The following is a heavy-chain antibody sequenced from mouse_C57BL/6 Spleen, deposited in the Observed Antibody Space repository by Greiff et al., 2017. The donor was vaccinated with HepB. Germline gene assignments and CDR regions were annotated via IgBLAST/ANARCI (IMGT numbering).Heavy chain of an antibody. J-gene: IGHJ3*01. CDR1: GYAFSSYW. CDR3: ARGGNYDGFAY. V-gene: IGHV1-80*01. D-gene: IGHD2-1*01. CDR2: IYPGDGDT. Sequence: VKLMESGAELVKPGASVKISCKASGYAFSSYWMNWVKQRPGKGLEWIGQIYPGDGDTNYNGKFKGKATLTADKSSSTAYMQLSSLTSEDSAVYFCARGGNYDGFAYWGQGTLVTVSA.